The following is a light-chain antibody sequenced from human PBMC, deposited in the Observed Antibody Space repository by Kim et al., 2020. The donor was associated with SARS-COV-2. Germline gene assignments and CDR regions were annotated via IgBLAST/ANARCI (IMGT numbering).Light chain of an antibody. CDR1: SSNIGAGYD. Sequence: QSVLTQPPSVSGAPGQGVTISCTGSSSNIGAGYDVHWYQQLPGTAPKLLIYANSNRPSGVPDRFSGSTSGTSASLAITGLQAEDEADYYCQSYDTSLSGFYIFGSATKVTVL. V-gene: IGLV1-40*01. CDR3: QSYDTSLSGFYI. CDR2: ANS. J-gene: IGLJ1*01.